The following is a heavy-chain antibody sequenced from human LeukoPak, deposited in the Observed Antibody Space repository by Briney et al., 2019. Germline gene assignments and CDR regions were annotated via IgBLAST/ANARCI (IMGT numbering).Heavy chain of an antibody. CDR2: IHNIGST. Sequence: SETLSLTCTVSGDAITSDKYYWGWIRQPPGKGLEWIGYIHNIGSTYYTPSLKSRVTISLDTSKNQFSLKLSSVTAADTAVYYCARTSRGFYYVFDYWGQGTLVTVSS. V-gene: IGHV4-30-4*08. D-gene: IGHD3-22*01. J-gene: IGHJ4*02. CDR1: GDAITSDKYY. CDR3: ARTSRGFYYVFDY.